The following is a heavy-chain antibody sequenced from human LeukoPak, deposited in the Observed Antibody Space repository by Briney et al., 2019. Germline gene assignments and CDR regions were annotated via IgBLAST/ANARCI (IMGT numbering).Heavy chain of an antibody. V-gene: IGHV1-2*02. J-gene: IGHJ5*02. CDR3: ASTGEYCSSTSCYEGNWFDP. D-gene: IGHD2-2*01. CDR1: GYTFTGCY. CDR2: INPNSGGT. Sequence: ASVKVSCKASGYTFTGCYMHWVRQAPGQGLEWMGWINPNSGGTNYAQKFQGRVTMTRDTSISTAYMELSRLRSDDTAVYYCASTGEYCSSTSCYEGNWFDPWGQGTLVTVSS.